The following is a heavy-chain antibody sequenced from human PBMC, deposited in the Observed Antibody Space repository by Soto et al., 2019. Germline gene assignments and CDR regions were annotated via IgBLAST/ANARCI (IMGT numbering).Heavy chain of an antibody. D-gene: IGHD2-2*01. CDR1: GGYISNGRSF. CDR2: IYYSGST. V-gene: IGHV4-31*03. J-gene: IGHJ6*02. CDR3: ARGVVVVPAAWDV. Sequence: TQSLTCTVSGGYISNGRSFLSWIRQHPGKGLEWIGYIYYSGSTYYNPSLKSRVTISVDTSKNQFSLKLSSVTAADTAVYYCARGVVVVPAAWDVWGQGTTVTVSS.